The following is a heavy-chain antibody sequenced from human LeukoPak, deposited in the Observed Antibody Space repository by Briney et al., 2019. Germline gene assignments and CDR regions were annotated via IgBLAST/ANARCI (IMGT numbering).Heavy chain of an antibody. CDR3: ARGIYDYALDF. V-gene: IGHV3-23*01. D-gene: IGHD4/OR15-4a*01. J-gene: IGHJ4*02. Sequence: PGGSLRLSCAASGFTFNNHAMTWVRQAPGKGLEWVSLISASGSNTYYAGSVKGRFIISRDNSKNTLNLQMSNLSAEDTALYYCARGIYDYALDFWGQGALVTVSS. CDR2: ISASGSNT. CDR1: GFTFNNHA.